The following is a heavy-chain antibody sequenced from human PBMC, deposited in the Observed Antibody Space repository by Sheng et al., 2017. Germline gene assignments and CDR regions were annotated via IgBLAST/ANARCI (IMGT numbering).Heavy chain of an antibody. CDR2: IANKDNSDAT. CDR3: SSYDSSGRY. D-gene: IGHD3-22*01. J-gene: IGHJ4*02. CDR1: GLTLSGSV. V-gene: IGHV3-73*02. Sequence: EVQLVESGGGLVQPGESLKLSCAASGLTLSGSVLHWVRQASGQGLQWLGRIANKDNSDATAYAASVKGRFAISRDDSKNTAYLQMNSLKTEDTAVYYCSSYDSSGRYWGQGTLVTVSS.